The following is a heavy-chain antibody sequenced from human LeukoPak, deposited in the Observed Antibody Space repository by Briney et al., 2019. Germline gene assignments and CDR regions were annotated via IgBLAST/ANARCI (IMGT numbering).Heavy chain of an antibody. J-gene: IGHJ6*02. CDR2: ISYDGSNK. CDR1: GFTFRCYA. V-gene: IGHV3-30-3*01. CDR3: VRRAAVRGMDF. Sequence: GGALPLSCAAPGFTFRCYAMHWVRQATGQGLEWVAVISYDGSNKYYADSVKGRFTISRDNFKRTVHLEMSNLRADDTAMYYCVRRAAVRGMDFWGLGTTVIVSS. D-gene: IGHD1-14*01.